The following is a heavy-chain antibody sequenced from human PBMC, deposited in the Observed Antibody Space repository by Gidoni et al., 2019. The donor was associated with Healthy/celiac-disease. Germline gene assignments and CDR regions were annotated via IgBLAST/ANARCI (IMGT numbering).Heavy chain of an antibody. J-gene: IGHJ4*02. V-gene: IGHV2-70*04. CDR2: IDWDDDK. Sequence: TKTLTLTCTFSGFSLSTSGMRVSWIRQPPGKALEWLARIDWDDDKFYSTSLKTRLTISKDTSKNQVVLTMTNMDPVDTATYYCARIWGRGDYFDYWGQGTLVTVSS. CDR1: GFSLSTSGMR. D-gene: IGHD2-15*01. CDR3: ARIWGRGDYFDY.